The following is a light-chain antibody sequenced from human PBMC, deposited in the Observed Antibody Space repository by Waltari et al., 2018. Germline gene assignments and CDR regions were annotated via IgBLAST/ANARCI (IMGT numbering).Light chain of an antibody. V-gene: IGKV1-5*03. J-gene: IGKJ1*01. CDR3: QQYNTYPWT. CDR1: QSTSSF. CDR2: KAS. Sequence: DIQMTQSPSTLSESVGHRVTITCRASQSTSSFLAWYQQKPGKAPKLLIYKASSLESGVPSRFSGSGSGTEFTLTISRLQPDDFATYYCQQYNTYPWTFGQGTKVEIK.